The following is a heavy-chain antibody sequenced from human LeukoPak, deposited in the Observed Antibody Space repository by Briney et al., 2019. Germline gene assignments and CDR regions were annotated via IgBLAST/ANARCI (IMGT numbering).Heavy chain of an antibody. Sequence: PSETLSLTCAVYGGSFSGYYWSWIRQPPGKGLEWIGEINHSGSTNYNPSLKSRVTISVDTPKNQFSLKLSSVTAADTAVYYCARGSSTMIVVDAFDIWGQGTMVTVSS. CDR2: INHSGST. J-gene: IGHJ3*02. D-gene: IGHD3-22*01. CDR3: ARGSSTMIVVDAFDI. CDR1: GGSFSGYY. V-gene: IGHV4-34*01.